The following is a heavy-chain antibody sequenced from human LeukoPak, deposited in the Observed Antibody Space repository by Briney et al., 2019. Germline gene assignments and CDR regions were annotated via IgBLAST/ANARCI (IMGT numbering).Heavy chain of an antibody. V-gene: IGHV4-34*01. J-gene: IGHJ4*02. CDR2: INHSGST. D-gene: IGHD5-24*01. Sequence: PSETLSLTCAVYSGSFSGYYWSWIRQPPGKGLEWIGEINHSGSTDYNPSLKSRVTISVDTSKNQFSLKLSSVTAADTAVYYCASHLEMATIANYWGQGTLVTVSS. CDR1: SGSFSGYY. CDR3: ASHLEMATIANY.